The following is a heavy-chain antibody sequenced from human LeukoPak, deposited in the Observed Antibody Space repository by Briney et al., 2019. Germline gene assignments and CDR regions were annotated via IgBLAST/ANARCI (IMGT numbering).Heavy chain of an antibody. CDR1: GGSFSGYY. D-gene: IGHD4-17*01. V-gene: IGHV4-34*01. CDR3: ARRGYGDYSPRENWFDP. CDR2: INHSGST. Sequence: SETLSLTCAVYGGSFSGYYWSWIRQPPGKGLEWIGEINHSGSTNYNPSLKSRVTISVDTSKNQFSLKLSSVTAADTAVYYCARRGYGDYSPRENWFDPWGQGTLVTVSS. J-gene: IGHJ5*02.